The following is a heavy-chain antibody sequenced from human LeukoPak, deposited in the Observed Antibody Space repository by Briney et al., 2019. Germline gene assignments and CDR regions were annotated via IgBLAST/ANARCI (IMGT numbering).Heavy chain of an antibody. CDR3: AKDLGYCGGDCYSGFDY. CDR2: FRGGGGSA. Sequence: PLACPRLSCADSGFTLSNYAMSWGRPAPRKGREWVSSFRGGGGSAYYADYVKGRFTISRDNSKNTLYLQMNSLRADDTALYYCAKDLGYCGGDCYSGFDYWGQGTLVTVSS. V-gene: IGHV3-23*01. J-gene: IGHJ4*02. D-gene: IGHD2-21*02. CDR1: GFTLSNYA.